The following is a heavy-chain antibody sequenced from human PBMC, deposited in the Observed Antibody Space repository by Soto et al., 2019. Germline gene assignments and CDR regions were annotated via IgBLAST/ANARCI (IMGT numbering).Heavy chain of an antibody. Sequence: QVQLVQSGAEVKKPGASVKVSCKASGYTFTSYGISWVRQAPGQGLEWMGWISAYNGNTNYAQKFQGRVTMTTDTSTSTAYMELRSLRSDDTAVYYCAGDIFWGGLGESNWLDPWGQGTLVTVSS. J-gene: IGHJ5*02. CDR1: GYTFTSYG. CDR2: ISAYNGNT. D-gene: IGHD3-10*01. CDR3: AGDIFWGGLGESNWLDP. V-gene: IGHV1-18*01.